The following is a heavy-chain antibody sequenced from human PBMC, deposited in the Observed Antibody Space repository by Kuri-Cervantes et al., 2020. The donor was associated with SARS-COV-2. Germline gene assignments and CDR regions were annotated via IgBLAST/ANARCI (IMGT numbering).Heavy chain of an antibody. CDR1: GGTFSSYA. Sequence: SVKVSCKASGGTFSSYAISWVRQAPGQGLEWMGGIIPIFGTANYAQKFQGRVTITADESTSTAYMELSGLRSEDTAVYYCTFTPYYYDSSGYYYYYGMDVWGQGTTVTVSS. D-gene: IGHD3-22*01. V-gene: IGHV1-69*13. CDR3: TFTPYYYDSSGYYYYYGMDV. CDR2: IIPIFGTA. J-gene: IGHJ6*02.